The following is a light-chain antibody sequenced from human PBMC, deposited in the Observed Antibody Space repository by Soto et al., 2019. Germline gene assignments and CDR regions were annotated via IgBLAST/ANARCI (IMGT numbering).Light chain of an antibody. Sequence: DIQMTQSPSTLSGSVGERVTMTCRASQTISSWLAWYQQKPGKAPKLLIYKASTLKSGVPSRFSASGSGTYFTLTITSLQPEDFATYYCQQSYSSPRTFGPGTKVDIK. CDR2: KAS. J-gene: IGKJ1*01. CDR3: QQSYSSPRT. CDR1: QTISSW. V-gene: IGKV1-5*03.